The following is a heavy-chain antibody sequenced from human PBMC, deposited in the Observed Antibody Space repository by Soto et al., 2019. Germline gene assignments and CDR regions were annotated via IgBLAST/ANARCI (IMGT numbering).Heavy chain of an antibody. CDR1: GFTFSSYA. Sequence: QVQLVESGGGVVQPGRSLRLSCAASGFTFSSYAMHLVRQAPGKGLEWVAVISCDGSNKYYADSVKGRFTISRDNSKNTLYLQMNSLRAEDTAVYYCARGSGQILRFLEWLYDYWGQGPLVTVSS. J-gene: IGHJ4*02. V-gene: IGHV3-30-3*01. D-gene: IGHD3-3*01. CDR2: ISCDGSNK. CDR3: ARGSGQILRFLEWLYDY.